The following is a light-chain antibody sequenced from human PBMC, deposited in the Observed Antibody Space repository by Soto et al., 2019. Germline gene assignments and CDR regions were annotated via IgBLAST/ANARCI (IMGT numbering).Light chain of an antibody. CDR2: GAS. CDR1: QSVSSN. V-gene: IGKV3-15*01. Sequence: EIVMTQSPATLSVSPGERATLSCRARQSVSSNLAWYQQKPGQAPRLLIYGASTRATGIPGRFSGGGSGTEFTLTISSLQSEDFAVYYCQQYDNWPLTFGGGTKVEIK. J-gene: IGKJ4*01. CDR3: QQYDNWPLT.